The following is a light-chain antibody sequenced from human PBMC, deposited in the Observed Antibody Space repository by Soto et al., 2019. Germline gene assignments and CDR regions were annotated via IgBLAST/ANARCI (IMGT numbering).Light chain of an antibody. J-gene: IGKJ1*01. CDR1: QSISSY. Sequence: DIQMTQSPSSLSASVGDRVTITCRPSQSISSYLNWYQQKPGKAPKLLIYAASSLQSGVPSRFSGSGSGTDFTLTISSLQPEDFATYYCQQSYSTPRTFGQGTKVDIK. CDR2: AAS. V-gene: IGKV1-39*01. CDR3: QQSYSTPRT.